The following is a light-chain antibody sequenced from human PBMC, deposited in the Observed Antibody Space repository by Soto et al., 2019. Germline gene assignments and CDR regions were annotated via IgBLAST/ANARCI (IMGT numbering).Light chain of an antibody. CDR1: QGINNY. Sequence: DIQMTQSPSSLSVSVGDRVTITCRASQGINNYLAWYQQRLGQVPKLLIYAAATLQSGVPSRFSGSGSGTDFTLTISSLRPEDVATYYCQKYGSAPITFGQGTRLEIK. CDR3: QKYGSAPIT. J-gene: IGKJ5*01. CDR2: AAA. V-gene: IGKV1-27*01.